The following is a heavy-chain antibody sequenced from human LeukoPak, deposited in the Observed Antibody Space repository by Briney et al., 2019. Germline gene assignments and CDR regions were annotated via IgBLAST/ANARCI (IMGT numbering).Heavy chain of an antibody. J-gene: IGHJ3*02. V-gene: IGHV3-20*04. CDR2: INWNGGST. CDR3: ASRITMVRGRDAFDI. CDR1: GFTFDDYG. D-gene: IGHD3-10*01. Sequence: GGSLRLSRAAPGFTFDDYGMSWVRQAPGKGLEWVSGINWNGGSTGYADSVKGRFTISRDNAKNSLYLQMNSLRAEDTALYYCASRITMVRGRDAFDIWGQGTMVTVSS.